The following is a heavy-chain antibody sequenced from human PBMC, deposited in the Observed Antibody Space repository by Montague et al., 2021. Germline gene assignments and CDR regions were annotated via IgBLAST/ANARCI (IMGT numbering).Heavy chain of an antibody. V-gene: IGHV3-33*06. CDR2: TWYDGNNK. J-gene: IGHJ6*03. CDR1: GFTFSSYA. CDR3: AKNPKKGYYYYMDV. Sequence: SLRLSCAASGFTFSSYAMHWVRQAPGKGLEWVAVTWYDGNNKYYXDSVKGRFTISRDNSKNTLYLQMNSLRAEDTAIYYCAKNPKKGYYYYMDVWGKGTTVTVSS.